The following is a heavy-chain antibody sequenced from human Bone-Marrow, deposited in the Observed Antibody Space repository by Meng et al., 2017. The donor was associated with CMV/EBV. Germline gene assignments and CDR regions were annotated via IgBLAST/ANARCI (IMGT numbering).Heavy chain of an antibody. CDR3: ARDSYSSSSRWFDP. J-gene: IGHJ5*02. CDR2: ISAYNGNT. CDR1: GYTFTSYG. V-gene: IGHV1-18*01. D-gene: IGHD6-6*01. Sequence: ASVKVSCKASGYTFTSYGISWVRQAPGQGLEWMGWISAYNGNTNYAQKLQGRVTMTTDTSTSTAYMELRSLRPDDTAVYYCARDSYSSSSRWFDPWGQGTLATVPS.